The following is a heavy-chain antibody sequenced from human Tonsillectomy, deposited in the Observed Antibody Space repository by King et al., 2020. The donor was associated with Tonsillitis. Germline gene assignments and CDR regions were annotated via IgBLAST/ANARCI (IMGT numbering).Heavy chain of an antibody. CDR2: IKEDGSEE. J-gene: IGHJ4*02. CDR3: AGRYCSIDACYAASSNSFDD. CDR1: GFTFSRYW. D-gene: IGHD2-15*01. Sequence: VQLVESGGGLVQPGGSLRLSCAASGFTFSRYWMTWVRQAPGKGLEWVANIKEDGSEENFVDSVKGRFTISRDNAKNSLYLQMNSLRAEDTAVYYCAGRYCSIDACYAASSNSFDDWGQGTVVTVSS. V-gene: IGHV3-7*01.